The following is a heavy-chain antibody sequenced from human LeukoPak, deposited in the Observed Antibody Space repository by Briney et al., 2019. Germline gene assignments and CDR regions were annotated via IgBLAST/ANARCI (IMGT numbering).Heavy chain of an antibody. CDR2: ISYDGSNK. V-gene: IGHV3-30-3*01. CDR1: GFTFRSYA. J-gene: IGHJ4*02. CDR3: ARDIAEGDY. D-gene: IGHD6-13*01. Sequence: GGSLRLSCAASGFTFRSYAMHWVRQAPGKGLEWVAVISYDGSNKYYADSVKGRFTISRDNSKNTLYLQMNSLRAEDTAVYYCARDIAEGDYWGQGTLVTVSS.